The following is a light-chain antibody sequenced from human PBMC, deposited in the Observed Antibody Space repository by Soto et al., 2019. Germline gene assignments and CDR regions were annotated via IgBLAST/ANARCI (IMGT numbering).Light chain of an antibody. CDR2: DVS. Sequence: QSALTQPASVSGSPGQSIAISCTGTSSDVGGYNYVSWYQHHPGKAPKVVIYDVSSRPSGVSDRFSGSKSGNTASLTISGLQAEDEAAYSCSSYASATTPVFGGGTKLTVL. CDR3: SSYASATTPV. CDR1: SSDVGGYNY. J-gene: IGLJ3*02. V-gene: IGLV2-14*03.